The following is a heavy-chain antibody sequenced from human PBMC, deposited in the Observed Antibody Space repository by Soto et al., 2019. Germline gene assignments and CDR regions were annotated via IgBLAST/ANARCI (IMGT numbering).Heavy chain of an antibody. V-gene: IGHV1-8*01. D-gene: IGHD4-17*01. CDR1: GYSFTSLD. J-gene: IGHJ4*02. CDR3: ARTSDYLFDY. CDR2: MQPSTGRT. Sequence: ASAKVSCKASGYSFTSLDINWVRQTAGQGLEWMGWMQPSTGRTGYAQKFQGRVTMTRDTSTSTVYMELSSLRSEDTAVYYCARTSDYLFDYWGQGTLVTVSS.